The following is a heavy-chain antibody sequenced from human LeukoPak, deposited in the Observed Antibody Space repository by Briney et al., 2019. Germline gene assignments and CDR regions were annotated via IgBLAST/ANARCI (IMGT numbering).Heavy chain of an antibody. CDR3: AGIVSYYMDV. D-gene: IGHD5/OR15-5a*01. J-gene: IGHJ6*03. Sequence: AGGSLRLSCAASEFSVGSNYTTWVRQAPGKGLEWVSLIYSGGSTYYANSVKGRFTISRDNAKNSLYLQMNSLRAEDTAVYYCAGIVSYYMDVWGKGTTVTVSS. V-gene: IGHV3-66*01. CDR2: IYSGGST. CDR1: EFSVGSNY.